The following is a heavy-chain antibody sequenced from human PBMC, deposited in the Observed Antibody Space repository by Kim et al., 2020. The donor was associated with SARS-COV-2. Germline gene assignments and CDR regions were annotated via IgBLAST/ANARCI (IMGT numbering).Heavy chain of an antibody. D-gene: IGHD6-6*01. CDR1: GFTFGDYA. CDR2: ISWNSGSI. Sequence: GGSLRLSCAASGFTFGDYAMHWVRQAPGKGLEWVSGISWNSGSIGYADSVKGRFTISRDNAKNSLYLQMNSLRAEDTALYYCAKDIGGNIALLVLSYYYGMDVWGQGTTVTVSS. CDR3: AKDIGGNIALLVLSYYYGMDV. V-gene: IGHV3-9*01. J-gene: IGHJ6*02.